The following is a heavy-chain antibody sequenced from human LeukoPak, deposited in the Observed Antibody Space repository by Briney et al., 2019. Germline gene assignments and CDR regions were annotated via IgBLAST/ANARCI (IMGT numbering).Heavy chain of an antibody. CDR3: AKRGYSSGWYFGRGMPHHDAFDI. CDR2: ISGSGGST. CDR1: GFTFSSYA. D-gene: IGHD6-19*01. J-gene: IGHJ3*02. V-gene: IGHV3-23*01. Sequence: GGSLRLSCAASGFTFSSYAMSWVRQAPGKGLEWVSAISGSGGSTYYADSVKGRFTISRDNSKNTLYLQMNSLRAEDTAVYYCAKRGYSSGWYFGRGMPHHDAFDIWGQGTMVTVSS.